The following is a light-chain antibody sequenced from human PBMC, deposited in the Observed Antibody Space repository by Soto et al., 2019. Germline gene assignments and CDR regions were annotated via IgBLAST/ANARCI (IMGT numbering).Light chain of an antibody. CDR1: SSDVGGYNY. J-gene: IGLJ1*01. CDR3: TSFRSGSTPYV. Sequence: QSVLTQPASVSGSPGQSITISCTGTSSDVGGYNYVSWYQQHPGKAPKLMIYEVSYRPSGVSNRFSGSKSGNTASLTISGLQAEDEADYYCTSFRSGSTPYVFGTGTKVTVL. CDR2: EVS. V-gene: IGLV2-14*01.